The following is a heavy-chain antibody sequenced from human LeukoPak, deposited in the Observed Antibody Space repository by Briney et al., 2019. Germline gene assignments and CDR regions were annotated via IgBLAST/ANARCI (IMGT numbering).Heavy chain of an antibody. CDR3: ARLGSGNYYDSRGQLDY. Sequence: GGSLRLSCAASGFTFSNYWMSWVRQAPGKGLEWVANIKQDGSEKYYVDSVKGRFTISRDNAKNSLYLQMNSLRAEDTAVYYCARLGSGNYYDSRGQLDYWGQGTLVTVSS. CDR1: GFTFSNYW. J-gene: IGHJ4*02. CDR2: IKQDGSEK. V-gene: IGHV3-7*01. D-gene: IGHD1-26*01.